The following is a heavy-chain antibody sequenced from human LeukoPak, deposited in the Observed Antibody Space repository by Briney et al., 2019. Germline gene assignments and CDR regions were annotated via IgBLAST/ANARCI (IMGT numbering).Heavy chain of an antibody. V-gene: IGHV3-7*03. D-gene: IGHD4/OR15-4a*01. CDR3: ARRAGAYSHPYDY. Sequence: GGSLRLSCAASGFTFSNYWMSWVRQSPGKGLEWVANIKQDGSDKYYLDSVKGRFTISRDSAKNSLYLQMNSLRAEDTAVYYCARRAGAYSHPYDYWGQGTLVTVSS. CDR2: IKQDGSDK. J-gene: IGHJ4*02. CDR1: GFTFSNYW.